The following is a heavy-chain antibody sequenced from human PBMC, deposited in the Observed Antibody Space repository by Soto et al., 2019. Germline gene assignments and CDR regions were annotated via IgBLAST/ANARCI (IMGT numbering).Heavy chain of an antibody. J-gene: IGHJ6*03. CDR3: ARDGNSSGGSCYSGLGYYYYYYMDV. D-gene: IGHD2-15*01. V-gene: IGHV1-69*08. Sequence: QVQLVQSGAEVKKPGSSVKVSCKASGGTLSSFTITWVRQAPGQGLEWMGRVIPILGIANYAPKFQGRVTITADKSTNTAYMELSSLRSEDTAVYYCARDGNSSGGSCYSGLGYYYYYYMDVWGKGTTVTVSS. CDR1: GGTLSSFT. CDR2: VIPILGIA.